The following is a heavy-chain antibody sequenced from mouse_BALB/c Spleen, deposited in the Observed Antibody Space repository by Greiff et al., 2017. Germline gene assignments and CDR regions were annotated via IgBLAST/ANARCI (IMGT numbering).Heavy chain of an antibody. Sequence: EVHLVESGAELVKPGASVKLSCTASGFNIKDTYMHWVKQRPEQGLEWIGRIDPANGNTKYDPKFQGKATITADTSSNTAYLQLSSLTSEDTAVYYCAKVATVVFTDFDYWGQGTTLTVSS. CDR2: IDPANGNT. V-gene: IGHV14-3*02. CDR3: AKVATVVFTDFDY. CDR1: GFNIKDTY. D-gene: IGHD1-1*01. J-gene: IGHJ2*01.